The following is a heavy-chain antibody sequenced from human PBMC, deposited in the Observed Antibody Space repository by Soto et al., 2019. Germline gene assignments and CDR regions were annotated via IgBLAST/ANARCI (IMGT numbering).Heavy chain of an antibody. D-gene: IGHD3-22*01. CDR3: AKDRRHYYDSSGYQGYFDY. Sequence: EVQLLESGGGLVQPGGSLRLSCAASGFTFSSYAMSWVRQAPGKGLEWVSAISGSGGSTYYADSVKGRFTISRDNSKNTLSLEMNSLRAEDTAVYYCAKDRRHYYDSSGYQGYFDYWGQGTLVTVSS. CDR1: GFTFSSYA. J-gene: IGHJ4*02. CDR2: ISGSGGST. V-gene: IGHV3-23*01.